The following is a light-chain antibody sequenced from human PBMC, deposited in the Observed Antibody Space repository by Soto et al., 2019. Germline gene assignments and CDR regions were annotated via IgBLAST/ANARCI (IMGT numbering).Light chain of an antibody. Sequence: MVSTQSPATLAGTPGEGATLSCRASQSVSSNLAWYQQKPGQAPRLLIYGASTRATGIPARFRGSGSGTEFTLTISSLQSEDFAVYYCQQYNNGPPWTFGQGTKVDVK. CDR2: GAS. CDR3: QQYNNGPPWT. J-gene: IGKJ1*01. CDR1: QSVSSN. V-gene: IGKV3-15*01.